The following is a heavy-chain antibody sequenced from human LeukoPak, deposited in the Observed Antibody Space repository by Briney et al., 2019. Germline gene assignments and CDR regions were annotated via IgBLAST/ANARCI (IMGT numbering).Heavy chain of an antibody. CDR1: GFTFSSYG. CDR2: ISYDGSNK. J-gene: IGHJ4*02. V-gene: IGHV3-30*03. D-gene: IGHD3-10*01. Sequence: GSLRLSCAASGFTFSSYGMHWVRQAPGKGLEWVAVISYDGSNKYYADSVKGRFTISRDNSKNTLYLQMNSLRAEDTAVYYCARAYGSGSYYNRPLDYWGQGTLVTVSS. CDR3: ARAYGSGSYYNRPLDY.